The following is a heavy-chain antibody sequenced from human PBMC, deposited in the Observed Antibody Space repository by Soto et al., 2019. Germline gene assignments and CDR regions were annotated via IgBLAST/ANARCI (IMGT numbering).Heavy chain of an antibody. CDR1: DGSISGSSFY. J-gene: IGHJ6*02. D-gene: IGHD3-10*01. CDR3: ARHLREYWKPPPYGRDV. CDR2: IYFGTT. Sequence: PSETLSLTCTVSDGSISGSSFYWGWIRQPPGKGLEWIGSIYFGTTYYNPSLKSRVTISIDTSKNQFSLNLSSVTAADPAFYYCARHLREYWKPPPYGRDVWGQGTTVTVSS. V-gene: IGHV4-39*01.